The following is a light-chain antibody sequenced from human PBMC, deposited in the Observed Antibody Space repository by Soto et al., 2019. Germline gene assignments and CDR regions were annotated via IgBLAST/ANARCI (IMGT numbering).Light chain of an antibody. V-gene: IGKV3-20*01. CDR1: QSVRDRY. Sequence: VLTQSPGTLSLSPVERATLSCRASQSVRDRYLAWYQQKPGQAPSLLIYDTSTRATGVPDRFSGSGSGTDFTLTISRLEPEDFTVYYCQQYDSSPRTFGQGTKVDIK. CDR3: QQYDSSPRT. J-gene: IGKJ1*01. CDR2: DTS.